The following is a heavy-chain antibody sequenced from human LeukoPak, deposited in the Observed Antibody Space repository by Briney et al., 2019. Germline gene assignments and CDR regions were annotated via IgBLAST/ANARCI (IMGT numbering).Heavy chain of an antibody. Sequence: SSETLSLTCAVYGGSFSGYYWSWIRQPPGKGLEWIGEINHSGSTNYNPSLKSRVAISVDTSKNQFSLKLSSVTAADTAVYYCAREADTKDNGGNDYWGQGTLVTVSS. CDR3: AREADTKDNGGNDY. D-gene: IGHD4-23*01. J-gene: IGHJ4*02. CDR2: INHSGST. CDR1: GGSFSGYY. V-gene: IGHV4-34*01.